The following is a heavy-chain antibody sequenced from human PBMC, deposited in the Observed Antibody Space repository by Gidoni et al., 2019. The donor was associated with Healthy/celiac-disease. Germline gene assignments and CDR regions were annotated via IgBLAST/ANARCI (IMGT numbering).Heavy chain of an antibody. J-gene: IGHJ4*02. CDR3: ARLGGLAAADPWYFDY. D-gene: IGHD6-13*01. V-gene: IGHV4-39*01. CDR2: IYYSGST. Sequence: QLQLQESGPGLVKPSETLSLTCTVSGGSLSSSSYYWGWIRQPPGKGLEWIGSIYYSGSTYYNPSLKSRVTISVDTSKNQFSLKLSSVTAADTAVYYCARLGGLAAADPWYFDYWGQGTLVTVSS. CDR1: GGSLSSSSYY.